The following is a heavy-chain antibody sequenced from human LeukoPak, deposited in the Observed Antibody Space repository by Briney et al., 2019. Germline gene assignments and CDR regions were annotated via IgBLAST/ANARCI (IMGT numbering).Heavy chain of an antibody. Sequence: GGSLRLSCTASGFTFGDCAMSWFRQAPGKGLEWVGFIRSKAYGGTTEYAASVKGRFTISRDDSKSIAYLQMNSLKTEDTAVYYCTRDPRSGSYSDYWGQGTLVTVSS. D-gene: IGHD1-26*01. CDR2: IRSKAYGGTT. J-gene: IGHJ4*02. CDR1: GFTFGDCA. V-gene: IGHV3-49*03. CDR3: TRDPRSGSYSDY.